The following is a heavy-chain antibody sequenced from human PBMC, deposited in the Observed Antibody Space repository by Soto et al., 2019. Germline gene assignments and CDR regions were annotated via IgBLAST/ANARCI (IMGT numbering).Heavy chain of an antibody. Sequence: SVKVSCKASGGTFSSYAISWVRQAPGQGLEWMGGIIPIFGTANYAQKFQGRVTITADESTSTAYMELSGLRSEDTAVYYCAREGLSARRWFDPWGQGTLVTVSS. V-gene: IGHV1-69*13. CDR3: AREGLSARRWFDP. CDR2: IIPIFGTA. J-gene: IGHJ5*02. CDR1: GGTFSSYA.